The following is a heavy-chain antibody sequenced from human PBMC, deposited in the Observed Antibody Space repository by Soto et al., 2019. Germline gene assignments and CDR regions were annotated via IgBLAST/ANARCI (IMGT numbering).Heavy chain of an antibody. J-gene: IGHJ4*02. V-gene: IGHV3-30-3*01. Sequence: GGSLRLSCAASGFTFSSYAMHWVRQAPGKGLEWVAVKPYDGSNKYYADSVKGRFTISRDNSKNTLYLQMNRLRAEDTAVYYCARGGVATPFDYWGQGTLVTVSS. CDR3: ARGGVATPFDY. D-gene: IGHD5-12*01. CDR2: KPYDGSNK. CDR1: GFTFSSYA.